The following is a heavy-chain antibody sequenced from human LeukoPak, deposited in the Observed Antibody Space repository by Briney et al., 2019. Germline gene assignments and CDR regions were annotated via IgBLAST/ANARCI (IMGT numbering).Heavy chain of an antibody. Sequence: GRSLRLSCAASGFTFSSYAMHWVRQAPGKGLEWVAVISYDGSNKYYADSVKGRFTISRDNSKNALYLQMNSLRAEDTAVYYCARDALYSGYDYSDYWGQGTLVTVSS. CDR2: ISYDGSNK. D-gene: IGHD5-12*01. CDR3: ARDALYSGYDYSDY. CDR1: GFTFSSYA. V-gene: IGHV3-30*04. J-gene: IGHJ4*02.